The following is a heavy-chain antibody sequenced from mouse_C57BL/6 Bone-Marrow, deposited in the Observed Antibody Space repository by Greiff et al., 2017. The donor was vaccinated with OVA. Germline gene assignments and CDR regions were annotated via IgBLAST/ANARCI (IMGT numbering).Heavy chain of an antibody. CDR1: GFSLTSYG. Sequence: QVQLQESGPGLVAPSQSLSITCSVSGFSLTSYGVDWVRQFPGKGLEWLGVIWGVGSTNYNSALKFRLSISKDNSKSQVFIKMNVLQTDDTAMYYCAREMDYGSSHWYFDFWGTETTVTVSS. J-gene: IGHJ1*03. CDR3: AREMDYGSSHWYFDF. D-gene: IGHD1-1*01. CDR2: IWGVGST. V-gene: IGHV2-6*01.